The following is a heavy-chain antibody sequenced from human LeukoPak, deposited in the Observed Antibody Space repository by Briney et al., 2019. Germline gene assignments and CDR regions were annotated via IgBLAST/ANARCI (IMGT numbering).Heavy chain of an antibody. CDR2: ISYDGSNK. CDR3: ARHQPDY. V-gene: IGHV3-30*04. D-gene: IGHD2-2*01. CDR1: GITFSSYA. Sequence: GGSLRLSCAASGITFSSYAMHWVRQAPGKGLEWVAVISYDGSNKYYADSVKGRFTISRDNSKNTLYLQMHSLRAEDTAAYYCARHQPDYWGQGTLVTVSS. J-gene: IGHJ4*02.